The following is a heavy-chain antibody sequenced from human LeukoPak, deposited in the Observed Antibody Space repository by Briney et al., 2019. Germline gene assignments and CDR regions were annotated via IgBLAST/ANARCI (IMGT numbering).Heavy chain of an antibody. CDR2: ISSSSYI. Sequence: GSLRLSCAASGFTFSSYSMNWVRQAPGKGLEWVSSISSSSYIYYADSVKGRFTISRDNAKNSLYLQMNSLRAEDTAVYYCAKDRVSSGWGLFDYWGQGTLVTVSS. CDR3: AKDRVSSGWGLFDY. J-gene: IGHJ4*02. V-gene: IGHV3-21*04. CDR1: GFTFSSYS. D-gene: IGHD6-19*01.